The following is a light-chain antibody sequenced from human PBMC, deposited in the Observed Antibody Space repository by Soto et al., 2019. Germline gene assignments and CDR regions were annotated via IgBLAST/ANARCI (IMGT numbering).Light chain of an antibody. V-gene: IGKV3-20*01. CDR1: QSVSSSY. CDR3: QQYAASRT. Sequence: ENALTQSPGTLSLSPGERATLSCRVSQSVSSSYLAWYQQKPGQAPRPLIYGASSRATGIPDRFSGSGSGTDFTLTISRLEPEDFAVYYCQQYAASRTFGQGTKVDIK. J-gene: IGKJ1*01. CDR2: GAS.